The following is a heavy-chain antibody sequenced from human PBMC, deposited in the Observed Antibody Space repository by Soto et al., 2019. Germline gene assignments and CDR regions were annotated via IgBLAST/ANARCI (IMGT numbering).Heavy chain of an antibody. CDR2: IYWDDDK. J-gene: IGHJ4*02. CDR1: GFSLSISGVS. CDR3: AHRPGGSSSYYFDY. Sequence: QITLKESGPTLVKPTQTLTLTCTFSGFSLSISGVSVGWIRQPPGKALEWLALIYWDDDKRYSPSLKSRLTITMDTSKDQVVITMTNMDPVETATYYCAHRPGGSSSYYFDYWGQGTLVTVSS. D-gene: IGHD6-6*01. V-gene: IGHV2-5*02.